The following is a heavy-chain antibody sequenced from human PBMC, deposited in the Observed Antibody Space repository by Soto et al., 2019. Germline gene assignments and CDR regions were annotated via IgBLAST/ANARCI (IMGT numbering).Heavy chain of an antibody. CDR3: ARGGGSPDY. D-gene: IGHD1-26*01. J-gene: IGHJ4*02. Sequence: QVQLQESGPGLVKPSETLSLTCTVSGGSISSYYWSWIRQPPGKGLEWIGYIYYSGSTNYNPSRNGRDTITVDTSKNQFALKLSSVTAADTAVYYCARGGGSPDYWGQGTLVTVSS. CDR2: IYYSGST. V-gene: IGHV4-59*08. CDR1: GGSISSYY.